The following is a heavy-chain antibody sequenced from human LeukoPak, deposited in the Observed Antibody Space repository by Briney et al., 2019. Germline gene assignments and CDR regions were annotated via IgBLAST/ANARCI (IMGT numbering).Heavy chain of an antibody. Sequence: GASVKVSCKASGYTFTSYDINWVRQATGQGLEWMGWMNPNSGNTGYAQKFQGRVTMTRNTPISTAYMELSSLRSEGTAVYYCARWRGEAGINYYYYYGMDVWGQGTTVTVSS. CDR3: ARWRGEAGINYYYYYGMDV. CDR2: MNPNSGNT. CDR1: GYTFTSYD. J-gene: IGHJ6*02. V-gene: IGHV1-8*01. D-gene: IGHD3-10*01.